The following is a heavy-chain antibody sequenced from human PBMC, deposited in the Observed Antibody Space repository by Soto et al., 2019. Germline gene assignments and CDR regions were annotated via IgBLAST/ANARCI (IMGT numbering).Heavy chain of an antibody. Sequence: GGSLRLSCVASRFTFSTYGMHWVRQAPGKGLEWVSYISSGGSTVYYADSVRGRFTISRDNTRNSLYLQMNSLRDEDTALYYCVRYCSTTLCNGVATRTFDYWGQGTLVTVSS. V-gene: IGHV3-48*03. CDR3: VRYCSTTLCNGVATRTFDY. D-gene: IGHD2-2*01. CDR2: ISSGGSTV. CDR1: RFTFSTYG. J-gene: IGHJ4*02.